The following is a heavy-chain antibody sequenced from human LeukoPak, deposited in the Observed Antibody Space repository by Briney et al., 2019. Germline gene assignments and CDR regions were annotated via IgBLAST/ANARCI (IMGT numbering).Heavy chain of an antibody. CDR1: GFTFSSRDW. CDR2: IKQDGSEK. CDR3: AKGYSYGYSFVDY. V-gene: IGHV3-7*03. J-gene: IGHJ4*02. D-gene: IGHD5-18*01. Sequence: GGSLRLSCVASGFTFSSRDWMTWVRQAPGKGLEWVANIKQDGSEKNYVDSVKGRFTISRDNAKNSVDLQMNSLRVEDTALYYCAKGYSYGYSFVDYWGQGTLVTVSS.